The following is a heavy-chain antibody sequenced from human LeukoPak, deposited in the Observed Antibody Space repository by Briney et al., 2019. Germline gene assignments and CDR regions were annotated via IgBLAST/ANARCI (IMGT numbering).Heavy chain of an antibody. CDR1: GYTFTGYY. V-gene: IGHV1-2*02. CDR2: INPNSGGT. D-gene: IGHD3-22*01. Sequence: ASVKVSCKASGYTFTGYYMHWVRQAPGQGLEWMGWINPNSGGTNYAQKFQGRVTMTRDTSISTAYMELSRLRSDDTAVYYCARDGAWGYYDTSGYDYWGQGTLVTVSS. J-gene: IGHJ4*02. CDR3: ARDGAWGYYDTSGYDY.